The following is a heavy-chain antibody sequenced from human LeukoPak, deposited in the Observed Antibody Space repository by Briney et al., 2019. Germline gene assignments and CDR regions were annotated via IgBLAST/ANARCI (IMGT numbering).Heavy chain of an antibody. CDR1: GGSVSSSLNK. CDR3: ATEAECSGGSCYSYGWFDP. D-gene: IGHD2-15*01. J-gene: IGHJ5*02. V-gene: IGHV4-61*01. CDR2: ISYSGSA. Sequence: SETLSLTCSVSGGSVSSSLNKWSWIRQPPGKGLEWIGEISYSGSASYNPSLRSRVTISIDTSTNQFSLTLDSVTAADTAVYYCATEAECSGGSCYSYGWFDPWGQGTHVIVSS.